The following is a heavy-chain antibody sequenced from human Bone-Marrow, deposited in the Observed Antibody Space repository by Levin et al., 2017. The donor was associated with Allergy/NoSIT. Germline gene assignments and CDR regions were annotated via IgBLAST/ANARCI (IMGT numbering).Heavy chain of an antibody. V-gene: IGHV3-48*03. J-gene: IGHJ6*02. CDR3: ASPNPLYCSSTSCSSGYYGMDV. CDR1: GFTFSSYE. D-gene: IGHD2-2*01. Sequence: PGGSLRLSCAASGFTFSSYEMNWVRQAPGKGLEWVSYISSSGSTIYYADSVKGRFTISRDNAKNSLYLQMNSLRAEDTAVYYCASPNPLYCSSTSCSSGYYGMDVWGQGTTVTVSS. CDR2: ISSSGSTI.